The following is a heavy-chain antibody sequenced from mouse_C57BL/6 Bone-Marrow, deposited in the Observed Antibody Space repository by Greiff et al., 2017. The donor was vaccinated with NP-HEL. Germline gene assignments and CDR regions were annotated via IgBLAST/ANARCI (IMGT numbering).Heavy chain of an antibody. CDR2: IYPRSGNT. V-gene: IGHV1-81*01. CDR3: ARERGLLPPWGFAY. Sequence: SGAELARPGASVKLSCKASGYTFTSYGISWVKQRTGQGLEWIGEIYPRSGNTYYNEKFKGKATLTADKSSSTAYMELRSLTSEDSAVYFCARERGLLPPWGFAYWGQGTLVTVSA. CDR1: GYTFTSYG. J-gene: IGHJ3*01. D-gene: IGHD3-3*01.